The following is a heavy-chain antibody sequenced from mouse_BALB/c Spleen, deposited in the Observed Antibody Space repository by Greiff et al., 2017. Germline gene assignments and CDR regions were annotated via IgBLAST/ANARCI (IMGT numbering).Heavy chain of an antibody. V-gene: IGHV1S135*01. CDR1: GYSFTGYN. Sequence: VQLQQSGPELGKPGASVKISCKASGYSFTGYNMYWVKQSHRKSLEWIGYIDPYNGGTSYNQKSKGKATLTVDKSSSTAYMHLNSLTSEDSAIYYCALYYDYDGFAYWGQGTLVTVSA. J-gene: IGHJ3*01. CDR3: ALYYDYDGFAY. D-gene: IGHD2-4*01. CDR2: IDPYNGGT.